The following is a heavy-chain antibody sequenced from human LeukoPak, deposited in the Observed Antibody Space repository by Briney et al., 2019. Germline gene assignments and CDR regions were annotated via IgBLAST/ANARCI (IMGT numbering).Heavy chain of an antibody. CDR1: GFTFSSYA. D-gene: IGHD6-6*01. CDR2: ISSNGGST. V-gene: IGHV3-64*01. Sequence: GGSLRLSCAASGFTFSSYAMHWVRQAPGKGLEYVSAISSNGGSTYYANSVKGRFTISRDNSKNTLFLRMGSLRAEDMAVYYCARGGSIAARPIDYWGQGTLVTVSS. CDR3: ARGGSIAARPIDY. J-gene: IGHJ4*02.